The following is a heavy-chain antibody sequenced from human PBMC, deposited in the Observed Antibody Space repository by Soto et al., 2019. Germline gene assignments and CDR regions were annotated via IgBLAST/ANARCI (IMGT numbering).Heavy chain of an antibody. Sequence: LRLSCAASGFTFSSYAMSWVRQAPGKGLQWVSSIGSIDGRPYYADSVKGLFTISRDNSENTLYLQMNSLRAEDTAIYYCAKDRWRNGDSSSGLDYWAQGILVTVSS. V-gene: IGHV3-23*01. CDR2: IGSIDGRP. J-gene: IGHJ4*02. D-gene: IGHD2-21*02. CDR3: AKDRWRNGDSSSGLDY. CDR1: GFTFSSYA.